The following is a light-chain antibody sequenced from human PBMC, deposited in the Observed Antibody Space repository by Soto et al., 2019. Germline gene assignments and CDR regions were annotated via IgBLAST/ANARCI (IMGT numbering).Light chain of an antibody. J-gene: IGLJ1*01. CDR1: SSDVGGYDY. V-gene: IGLV2-14*01. CDR3: SSYTNSSPFV. CDR2: EVS. Sequence: QSALTQPASVSGSPGQSITISCTGTSSDVGGYDYVSWYQQHPGKAPKLMIYEVSNRPSGVSNRFSGSKSGNTASLTISGLQAEDETDYCSSYTNSSPFVFGTGTKLTVL.